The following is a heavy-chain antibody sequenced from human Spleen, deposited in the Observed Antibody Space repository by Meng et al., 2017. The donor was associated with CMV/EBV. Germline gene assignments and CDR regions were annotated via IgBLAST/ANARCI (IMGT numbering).Heavy chain of an antibody. D-gene: IGHD1-26*01. CDR2: INPNSGRT. Sequence: ASVKVSCKTSGYTFTGYYMHWVRQDPGQGPVWMEWINPNSGRTNYAQKFQGSVTMTRDTSISTAYMELSKLRSDDTAVYYCARELTSWEPDYFDYWGHGTLVTVSS. V-gene: IGHV1-2*02. CDR3: ARELTSWEPDYFDY. J-gene: IGHJ4*03. CDR1: GYTFTGYY.